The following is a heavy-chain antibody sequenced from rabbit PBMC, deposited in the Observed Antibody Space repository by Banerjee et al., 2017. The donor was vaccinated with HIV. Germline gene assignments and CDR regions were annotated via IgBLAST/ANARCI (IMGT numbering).Heavy chain of an antibody. D-gene: IGHD8-1*01. V-gene: IGHV1S45*01. CDR2: IYGGSHGNH. J-gene: IGHJ4*01. CDR1: GFSFSSTYW. CDR3: ARVEYAGYAGYGYFDL. Sequence: QEQLEESGGDLVKPEGSLTLTCTASGFSFSSTYWICWVRQAPGKGLEWIACIYGGSHGNHYYASWAKGRFTISKTSSTTVTVQMTSLTAADTATYFCARVEYAGYAGYGYFDLWGQGTLVTVS.